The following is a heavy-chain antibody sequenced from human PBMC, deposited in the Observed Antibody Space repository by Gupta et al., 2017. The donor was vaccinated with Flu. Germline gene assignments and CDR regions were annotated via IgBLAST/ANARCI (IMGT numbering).Heavy chain of an antibody. CDR3: ARAWGRVY. V-gene: IGHV3-7*04. CDR1: GFHFSSYW. J-gene: IGHJ4*02. Sequence: RLSCVASGFHFSSYWMTWVRQAPGKGLGWVANIKPDGNEKQYVDSVKGRFTISRDNVENSVHLQMDRLRGEDSAVYYCARAWGRVYWGQGTPVTVSS. CDR2: IKPDGNEK. D-gene: IGHD3-16*01.